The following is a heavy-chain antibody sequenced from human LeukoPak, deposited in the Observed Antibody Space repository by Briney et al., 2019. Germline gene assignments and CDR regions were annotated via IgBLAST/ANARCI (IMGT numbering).Heavy chain of an antibody. V-gene: IGHV4-39*01. CDR3: ARHSRGYYYDSSGYR. CDR2: IYYTGTT. J-gene: IGHJ4*02. D-gene: IGHD3-22*01. Sequence: KPSETLSLTCTVSGGSISNSGHYWGWIRQPPGKGLEWIGNIYYTGTTYYNPSLKSRVTVSVDTSKNQFSLKLSSVTAADTAVYYCARHSRGYYYDSSGYRWGQGTLVTVSS. CDR1: GGSISNSGHY.